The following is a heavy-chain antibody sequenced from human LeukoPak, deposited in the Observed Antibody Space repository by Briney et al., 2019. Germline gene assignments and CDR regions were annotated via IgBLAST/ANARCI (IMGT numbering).Heavy chain of an antibody. J-gene: IGHJ4*02. CDR3: ARAPPYGSGSYPFDY. V-gene: IGHV4-4*07. CDR2: IYTSGST. CDR1: GGSISSYY. D-gene: IGHD3-10*01. Sequence: SETLSLTCTVSGGSISSYYWSWIRQPAGKGLEWIGRIYTSGSTNYNPSLKSRVTISVDTSKNQFSLKLSSVTAADTAVYYCARAPPYGSGSYPFDYWGQGTLVTVSS.